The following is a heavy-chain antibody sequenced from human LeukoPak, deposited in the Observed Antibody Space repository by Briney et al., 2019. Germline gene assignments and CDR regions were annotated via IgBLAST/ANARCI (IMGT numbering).Heavy chain of an antibody. CDR3: ARALMTFEGELQPHTSPFDY. CDR2: ISSSGRYI. V-gene: IGHV3-21*01. Sequence: GGSLRLSCAASGFTFSSYAMHWVRQAPGKGPEWVSYISSSGRYIDYADSVKGRFTISRDNAKNSLYLQMNSLRAEDTAVYYCARALMTFEGELQPHTSPFDYWGQGTLVTVSS. CDR1: GFTFSSYA. D-gene: IGHD3-16*01. J-gene: IGHJ4*02.